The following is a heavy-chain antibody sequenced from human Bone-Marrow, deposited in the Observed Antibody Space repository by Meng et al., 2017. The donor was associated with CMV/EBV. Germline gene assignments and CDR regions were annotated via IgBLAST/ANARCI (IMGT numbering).Heavy chain of an antibody. CDR2: INHSGST. CDR3: ARVKPDYDFWSDQNYYYYGMDV. D-gene: IGHD3-3*01. Sequence: SETLSLTCAVYGGSFSGYYWSWIRQPPGKGLEWIGEINHSGSTNYNPSLKSRVTISVDTSKNQFSLKLSSVTAADTAVYYCARVKPDYDFWSDQNYYYYGMDVWGQGTTVTVSS. CDR1: GGSFSGYY. J-gene: IGHJ6*02. V-gene: IGHV4-34*01.